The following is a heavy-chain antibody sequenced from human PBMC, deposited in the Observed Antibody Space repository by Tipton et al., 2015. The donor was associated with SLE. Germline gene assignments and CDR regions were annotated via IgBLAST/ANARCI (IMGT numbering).Heavy chain of an antibody. D-gene: IGHD6-13*01. CDR1: GITFSAYW. CDR2: IRQDGSQQ. J-gene: IGHJ3*02. CDR3: ARDFGPGDNTAWYDALDI. V-gene: IGHV3-7*01. Sequence: GSLRLSCAASGITFSAYWMTWVRQAPGRGLEWVANIRQDGSQQFYGDTVKGRFTLSRDNARNSVCLQMDSLRPEDTAVHFCARDFGPGDNTAWYDALDIWGQGTMVTVSS.